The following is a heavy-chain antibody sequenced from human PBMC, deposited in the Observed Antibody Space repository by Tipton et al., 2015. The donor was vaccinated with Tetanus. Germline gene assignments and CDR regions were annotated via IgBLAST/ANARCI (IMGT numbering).Heavy chain of an antibody. CDR2: ISADTDNT. Sequence: QLVQSGAEVKKPGASVKVSCEASGYTFSIYAIGWVRQAPGQGLEWVGWISADTDNTNYAQKFQGRVTMTTDASTSTAYMELRSLRSDDTAVYYCARDRGDYIYYGMDVWGPGTTVTVSS. CDR3: ARDRGDYIYYGMDV. J-gene: IGHJ6*02. V-gene: IGHV1-18*01. CDR1: GYTFSIYA. D-gene: IGHD3-22*01.